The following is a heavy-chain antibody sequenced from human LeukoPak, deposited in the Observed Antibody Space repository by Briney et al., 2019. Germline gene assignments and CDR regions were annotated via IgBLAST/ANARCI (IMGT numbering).Heavy chain of an antibody. Sequence: PSETLSLTCTVSGGSISSGGDYWSWIRQPPGKGLEWIGYIYHTGSTYYSPSLQSRAIISVDRPKNQFSLNLTSVTAADTAVYYCARRRVGATYFDYWGQGTLVTVSS. J-gene: IGHJ4*02. CDR3: ARRRVGATYFDY. CDR2: IYHTGST. CDR1: GGSISSGGDY. V-gene: IGHV4-30-2*01. D-gene: IGHD1-26*01.